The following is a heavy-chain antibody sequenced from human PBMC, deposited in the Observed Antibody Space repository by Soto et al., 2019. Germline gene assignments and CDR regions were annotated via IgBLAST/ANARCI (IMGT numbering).Heavy chain of an antibody. CDR2: ISAYNGNT. V-gene: IGHV1-18*01. Sequence: ASVKVSCKASGCTFSSYAISWVRQAPGQGLEWMGGISAYNGNTNYAQKLQGRVTMTADTSTSTAYMELRSLRSDDTAVYYCARDPGGMMTTVVTHAFDIWGQGTMVTVSS. CDR3: ARDPGGMMTTVVTHAFDI. D-gene: IGHD4-17*01. J-gene: IGHJ3*02. CDR1: GCTFSSYA.